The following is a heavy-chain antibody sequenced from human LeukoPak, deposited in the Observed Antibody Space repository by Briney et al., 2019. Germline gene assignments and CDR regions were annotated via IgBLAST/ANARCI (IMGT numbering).Heavy chain of an antibody. Sequence: GGSLRLSCAASGFTFSNYWMIWVRQAPGKGLEWVASIKQDGSEKQYVGSVRGRFTISRDNSKNTLYLQLNSLRAEDTAVYYCARDSTYYYDSGSSGPHYFDNWGQGTLVTVSS. CDR2: IKQDGSEK. V-gene: IGHV3-7*01. D-gene: IGHD3-10*01. J-gene: IGHJ4*02. CDR1: GFTFSNYW. CDR3: ARDSTYYYDSGSSGPHYFDN.